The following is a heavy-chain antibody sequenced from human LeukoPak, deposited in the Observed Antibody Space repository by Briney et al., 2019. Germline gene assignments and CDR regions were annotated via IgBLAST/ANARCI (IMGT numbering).Heavy chain of an antibody. Sequence: GGSLTLSCTASGFTFDDYAMHWVRQAPGKGLEWVSGITWNSDRKGYADSVKGRFTISRDNAKNSLYLQMSSLRAEDMALYYCAKAGGSGYYNDAFDIWGQGTMVTVSS. V-gene: IGHV3-9*03. D-gene: IGHD3-22*01. J-gene: IGHJ3*02. CDR2: ITWNSDRK. CDR3: AKAGGSGYYNDAFDI. CDR1: GFTFDDYA.